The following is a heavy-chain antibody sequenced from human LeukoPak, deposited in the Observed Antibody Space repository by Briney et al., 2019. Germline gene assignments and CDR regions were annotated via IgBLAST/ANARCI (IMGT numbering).Heavy chain of an antibody. CDR3: AKGKSRLSGWQLLDY. Sequence: PGRSLRLSCAASGFTFSSYGMHWVRQAPGKGLEWVAVVSYDGTNKYYADSVKGRFTISRDSSKNTLYLQMNSLRAEDTAVYYCAKGKSRLSGWQLLDYWGQGTLVTVSS. J-gene: IGHJ4*02. CDR1: GFTFSSYG. CDR2: VSYDGTNK. V-gene: IGHV3-30*18. D-gene: IGHD6-19*01.